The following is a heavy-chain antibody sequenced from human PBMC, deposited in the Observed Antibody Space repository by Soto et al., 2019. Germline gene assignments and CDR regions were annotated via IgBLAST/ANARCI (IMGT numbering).Heavy chain of an antibody. D-gene: IGHD3-10*01. CDR3: ARVSAVEEFVFDY. Sequence: SETLSLTCTVSGGSISSYYWSWIRQPPGKGLEWIGYIYYSGSTNYNPSLKSRVTISVDTSKNQFSLKLSSVTAADTAVYYCARVSAVEEFVFDYWGQGTLVTVPQ. CDR1: GGSISSYY. J-gene: IGHJ4*02. V-gene: IGHV4-59*08. CDR2: IYYSGST.